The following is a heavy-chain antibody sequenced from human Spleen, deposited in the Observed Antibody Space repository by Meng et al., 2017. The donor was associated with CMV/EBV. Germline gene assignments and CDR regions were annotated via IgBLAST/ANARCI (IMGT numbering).Heavy chain of an antibody. CDR2: ISAYNGKT. V-gene: IGHV1-18*01. Sequence: CKTSGYTFTSYGVTWVRQAPGQGPEWMGWISAYNGKTHYAQNLQGRITMTTDTSTSTAYMELRSLRSDDTAVYYCARFGAYTGSYGYWGQGSLVTVSS. CDR1: GYTFTSYG. D-gene: IGHD1-26*01. J-gene: IGHJ4*02. CDR3: ARFGAYTGSYGY.